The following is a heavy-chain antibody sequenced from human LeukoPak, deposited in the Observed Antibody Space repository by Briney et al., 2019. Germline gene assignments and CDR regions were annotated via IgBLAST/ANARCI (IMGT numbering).Heavy chain of an antibody. J-gene: IGHJ6*03. V-gene: IGHV4-34*01. CDR1: GGSFSDHS. Sequence: SETLSLTCGIYGGSFSDHSWNWIRQPPGKGLEWIGEIHRSGTTVYNPSLKSRVTISADRSKNQFSLNLTSVTAADTAVYYCARWGVVTQRGVHYHYSMDVWDNGTTVTVSS. CDR3: ARWGVVTQRGVHYHYSMDV. D-gene: IGHD4-23*01. CDR2: IHRSGTT.